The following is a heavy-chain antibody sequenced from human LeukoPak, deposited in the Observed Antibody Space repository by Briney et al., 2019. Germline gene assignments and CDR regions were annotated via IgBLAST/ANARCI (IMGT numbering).Heavy chain of an antibody. V-gene: IGHV3-30*02. CDR3: AKDFEAGTKRELRAFDI. D-gene: IGHD1-26*01. J-gene: IGHJ3*02. CDR2: IRYDGSNK. Sequence: PGGSLRLSCAASGFTFSNYAMHWVRQAPGKGLEWVAFIRYDGSNKYYADSAKGRFTISRDNSKNTLYLQMNSLRAEDTAVYYCAKDFEAGTKRELRAFDIWGQGTMVTVSS. CDR1: GFTFSNYA.